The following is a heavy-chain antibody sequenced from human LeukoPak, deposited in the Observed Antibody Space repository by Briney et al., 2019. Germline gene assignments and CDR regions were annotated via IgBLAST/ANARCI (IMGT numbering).Heavy chain of an antibody. Sequence: SETLSLTCTVSGGSISSYYWSWIRQPPGKGLEWIGGIYHSGSTYYNPSLKSRVTISVDTSKNQFSLKLSSVTAADTAVYYCARVRGDPPNWFDPWGQGTLVTVSS. D-gene: IGHD3-10*01. CDR1: GGSISSYY. CDR3: ARVRGDPPNWFDP. J-gene: IGHJ5*02. V-gene: IGHV4-59*08. CDR2: IYHSGST.